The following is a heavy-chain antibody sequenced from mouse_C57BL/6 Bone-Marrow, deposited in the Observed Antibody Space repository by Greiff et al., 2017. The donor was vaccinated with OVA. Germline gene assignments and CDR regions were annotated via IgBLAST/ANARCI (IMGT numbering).Heavy chain of an antibody. Sequence: DVQLVESGGGLVQPGGSLKLSCAASGFTFSDYYMYWVRQTPEKRLEWVAYISNGGGSTYYPDTVKGRFTISRDNAKNTLYLQMSRLKSEDTAMYYCARQRYYGSRGAMDYWGQGTSVTVSS. CDR1: GFTFSDYY. J-gene: IGHJ4*01. D-gene: IGHD1-1*01. V-gene: IGHV5-12*01. CDR2: ISNGGGST. CDR3: ARQRYYGSRGAMDY.